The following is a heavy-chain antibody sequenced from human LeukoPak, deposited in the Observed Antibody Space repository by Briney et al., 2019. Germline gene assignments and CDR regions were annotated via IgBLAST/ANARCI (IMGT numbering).Heavy chain of an antibody. J-gene: IGHJ4*02. D-gene: IGHD2-2*01. CDR3: EYRSSSILLDY. Sequence: SGPTLVKPTQTLTLTCTFSGFSLSTSGVGVGWIRQPPGKALEWLALIYWNDDKRYSPSLKSRLTITKDTSKNQVVLTMTNMDSVETARSSCEYRSSSILLDYWGQGTLVTVSS. CDR2: IYWNDDK. V-gene: IGHV2-5*01. CDR1: GFSLSTSGVG.